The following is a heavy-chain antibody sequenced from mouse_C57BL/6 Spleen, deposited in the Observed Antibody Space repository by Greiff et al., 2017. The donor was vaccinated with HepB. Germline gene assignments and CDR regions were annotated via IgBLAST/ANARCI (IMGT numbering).Heavy chain of an antibody. CDR3: ARNWDYGSRDWYFDV. J-gene: IGHJ1*03. Sequence: EVKLMESGAELVKPGASVKLSCTASGFNIKDYYMHWVKQRTEQGLEWIGRIDPEDGETKYAPKFQGKATITADTSSHTAYLQLSSLTSEDTAVYYCARNWDYGSRDWYFDVWGTGTTVTVSS. V-gene: IGHV14-2*01. CDR1: GFNIKDYY. D-gene: IGHD1-1*01. CDR2: IDPEDGET.